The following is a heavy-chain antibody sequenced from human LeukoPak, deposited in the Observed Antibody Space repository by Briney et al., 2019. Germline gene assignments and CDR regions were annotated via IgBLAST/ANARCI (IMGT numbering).Heavy chain of an antibody. CDR1: GYTLTELS. CDR2: FDPEDGET. J-gene: IGHJ6*02. D-gene: IGHD2-2*01. Sequence: GASVKVSCKVSGYTLTELSMHWVRQAPGKGLEWMGGFDPEDGETIYAQKFQGRVTMTTDTSTSTAYMELRSLRSDDTAVYYCARGSPAAPIDYGMDVWGQGTTVTVSS. V-gene: IGHV1-24*01. CDR3: ARGSPAAPIDYGMDV.